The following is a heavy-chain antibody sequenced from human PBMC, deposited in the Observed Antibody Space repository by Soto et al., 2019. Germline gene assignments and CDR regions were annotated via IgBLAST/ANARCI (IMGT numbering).Heavy chain of an antibody. D-gene: IGHD6-19*01. V-gene: IGHV3-30*03. CDR2: ISHDGSNA. Sequence: QVQLVESGGGVVQPGKSLRLSCAATGFIFRSYGIHWVRQAPGKGLEWVAVISHDGSNAYYADAVNGRFTISRDNARNTVYLQMNSLRGEDTAVYYCAIQGIEVAGTDYFDYWGQGALVTVAS. CDR1: GFIFRSYG. J-gene: IGHJ4*02. CDR3: AIQGIEVAGTDYFDY.